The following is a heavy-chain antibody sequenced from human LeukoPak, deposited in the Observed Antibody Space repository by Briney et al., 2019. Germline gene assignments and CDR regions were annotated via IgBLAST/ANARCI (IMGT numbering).Heavy chain of an antibody. D-gene: IGHD1-26*01. CDR1: GGSISSSSYY. V-gene: IGHV4-39*01. CDR2: IYYTGRT. Sequence: PSETLSLTCTVSGGSISSSSYYWGWIRQPPGKGLEWIGAIYYTGRTYYNPSLKSRVTISVDKSKNQFSLKLSSVTSGGTAVYYCARQGSGNYLSPVNYWGQGTLVTVSS. J-gene: IGHJ4*02. CDR3: ARQGSGNYLSPVNY.